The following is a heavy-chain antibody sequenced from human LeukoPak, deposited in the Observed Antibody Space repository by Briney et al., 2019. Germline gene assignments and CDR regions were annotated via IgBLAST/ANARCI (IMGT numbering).Heavy chain of an antibody. CDR1: GDTFTGYY. V-gene: IGHV1-2*02. CDR2: INPNSGGT. J-gene: IGHJ5*02. Sequence: ASVKVSCKASGDTFTGYYMHWVRQAPGQGLEWMGWINPNSGGTNYAQKFQGRVTMTRDTSISTAYMELSRLRSDDTAVYYCAIHLGLHNWFDPWGQGTLVTVSS. CDR3: AIHLGLHNWFDP. D-gene: IGHD3-16*01.